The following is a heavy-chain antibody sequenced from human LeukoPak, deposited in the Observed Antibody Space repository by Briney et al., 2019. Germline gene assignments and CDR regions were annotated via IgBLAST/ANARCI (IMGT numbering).Heavy chain of an antibody. Sequence: SETLSLTCTVSSGSISSSYWSWIRQPPGKGLEWIGNIYHSATTNYSPSLKSRVTISLETSKTKFSLKLSSVTAADTAVYYCARMAAAGPFDYWGQGTLVTVSS. D-gene: IGHD6-13*01. CDR2: IYHSATT. CDR1: SGSISSSY. CDR3: ARMAAAGPFDY. V-gene: IGHV4-59*08. J-gene: IGHJ4*02.